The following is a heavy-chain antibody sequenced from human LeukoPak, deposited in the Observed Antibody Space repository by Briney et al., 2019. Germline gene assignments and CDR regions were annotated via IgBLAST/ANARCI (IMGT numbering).Heavy chain of an antibody. CDR3: ANQYSSGWYHDY. Sequence: TGGSLRLSCAASGFTFSSYAMSWVRQAPGKGLEWVSTISGSGGSTYYADSVKGRFTISRDNSKNTLYLQMNSLRAEDTAVYYCANQYSSGWYHDYWGQGTLVTVSS. V-gene: IGHV3-23*01. CDR2: ISGSGGST. CDR1: GFTFSSYA. J-gene: IGHJ4*02. D-gene: IGHD6-19*01.